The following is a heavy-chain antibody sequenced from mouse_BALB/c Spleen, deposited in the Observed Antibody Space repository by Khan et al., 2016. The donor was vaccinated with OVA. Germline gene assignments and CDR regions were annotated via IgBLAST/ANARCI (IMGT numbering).Heavy chain of an antibody. CDR2: INPKNGGT. J-gene: IGHJ4*01. D-gene: IGHD3-3*01. CDR3: ARDAGRY. V-gene: IGHV1-18*01. CDR1: GYTFPEYT. Sequence: VQLQQPGPELVKPGASVKISCKTSGYTFPEYTVHWVKQSLGKSLDWIGVINPKNGGTAYNQKFKGKATLTVDKSSSTAYMEFRSLTSDGSAVYSCARDAGRYWGQGTSVPVAS.